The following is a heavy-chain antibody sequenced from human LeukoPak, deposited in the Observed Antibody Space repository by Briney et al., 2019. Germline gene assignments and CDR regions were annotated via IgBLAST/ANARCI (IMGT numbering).Heavy chain of an antibody. CDR3: ARSDGPTLAYCGGDCEHWVWFDP. V-gene: IGHV1-18*01. CDR2: ISAYNGNT. Sequence: ASVKVSCKASGYTFTSYGISWVRQAPGQGLEGMGRISAYNGNTNYAQKLQGRVTMTTDTSTSTAYMELRSLRSDDTAVYYCARSDGPTLAYCGGDCEHWVWFDPWGQGTLVTVSS. D-gene: IGHD2-21*02. J-gene: IGHJ5*02. CDR1: GYTFTSYG.